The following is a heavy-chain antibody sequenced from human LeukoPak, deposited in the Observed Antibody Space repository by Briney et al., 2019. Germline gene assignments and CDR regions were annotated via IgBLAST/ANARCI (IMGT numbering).Heavy chain of an antibody. V-gene: IGHV4-59*11. CDR3: ARGVTTHYSLFESDGLFVGPLDS. J-gene: IGHJ4*02. Sequence: PSETLSLTCSVSGGSISRHHWNWIRQAPGKGLEWVGFLHHTGSTDHNPSLKNRVTISGDTSKNQVSLILISVTAADTAVYYCARGVTTHYSLFESDGLFVGPLDSWGQGTLVTVSS. CDR1: GGSISRHH. CDR2: LHHTGST. D-gene: IGHD4-17*01.